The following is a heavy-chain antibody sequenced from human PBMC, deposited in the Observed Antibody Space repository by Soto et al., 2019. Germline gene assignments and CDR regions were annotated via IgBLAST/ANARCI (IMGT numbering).Heavy chain of an antibody. CDR2: MYYSGST. Sequence: PSETLSLTCTVSGGSISSYYWSWIRQPPGKGLEWIAYMYYSGSTNYNPSLKSRVTISVDTSKNQFSLKLSSVTAADTAVYYCARSPSMVRGVIMDYWGQGTLVTVSS. V-gene: IGHV4-59*08. CDR1: GGSISSYY. CDR3: ARSPSMVRGVIMDY. D-gene: IGHD3-10*01. J-gene: IGHJ4*02.